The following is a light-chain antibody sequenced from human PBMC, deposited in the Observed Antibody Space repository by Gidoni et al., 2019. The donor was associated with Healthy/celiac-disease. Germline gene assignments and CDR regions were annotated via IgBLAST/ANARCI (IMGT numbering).Light chain of an antibody. CDR2: QDS. Sequence: SYELTQPPSVSVSPGQTASITCYGDKLGDKYACWYQQKPGQSPVLVIYQDSKRPSGIPERFSGSNSGNTATLTISGTQAMDEADYYCQAWDSSTERVFGTGTKVTVL. J-gene: IGLJ1*01. CDR1: KLGDKY. CDR3: QAWDSSTERV. V-gene: IGLV3-1*01.